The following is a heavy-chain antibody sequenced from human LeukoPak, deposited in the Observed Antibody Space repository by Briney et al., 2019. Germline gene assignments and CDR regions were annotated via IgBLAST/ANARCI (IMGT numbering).Heavy chain of an antibody. CDR3: ANEGEIGYGYFY. CDR2: IKQDGSEK. D-gene: IGHD5-18*01. CDR1: GFTLSNYW. Sequence: SGGSLRLSCAASGFTLSNYWMSWVRQAPGKGLEWVANIKQDGSEKNYVDSVKGRFTISRDNAKNSLYLQMNSLRAEDTAVYYCANEGEIGYGYFYWGQGTLVTVSS. J-gene: IGHJ4*02. V-gene: IGHV3-7*01.